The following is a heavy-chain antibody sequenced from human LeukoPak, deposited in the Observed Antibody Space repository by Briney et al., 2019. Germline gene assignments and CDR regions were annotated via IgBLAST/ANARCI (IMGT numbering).Heavy chain of an antibody. Sequence: GGSLRLSCAASGLIFDDYTMHWVRQPPGKGLEWVSAISGSGGSTYYADSVKGRFTISRDNSKNTLYLQMNSLRAEDTAVYYCAKDPRGGAAAGGNFDYWGQGTLVTVSS. CDR1: GLIFDDYT. CDR2: ISGSGGST. D-gene: IGHD6-13*01. CDR3: AKDPRGGAAAGGNFDY. V-gene: IGHV3-23*01. J-gene: IGHJ4*02.